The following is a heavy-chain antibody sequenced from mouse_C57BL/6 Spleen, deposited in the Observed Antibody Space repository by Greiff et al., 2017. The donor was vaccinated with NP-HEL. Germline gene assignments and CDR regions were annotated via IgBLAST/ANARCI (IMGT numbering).Heavy chain of an antibody. V-gene: IGHV2-2*01. CDR3: ARTCYYDGYAMDY. D-gene: IGHD1-1*01. J-gene: IGHJ4*01. CDR1: GFSLTSYG. CDR2: IWSGGRT. Sequence: QVQLKQSGPGLVQPSQSLSITCTVSGFSLTSYGVHWVRQSPGKGLEWLGVIWSGGRTDYNAAFISRLSISKDNSKSQVFFKMNSLQADDTAIYYCARTCYYDGYAMDYWGQGTSVTVSS.